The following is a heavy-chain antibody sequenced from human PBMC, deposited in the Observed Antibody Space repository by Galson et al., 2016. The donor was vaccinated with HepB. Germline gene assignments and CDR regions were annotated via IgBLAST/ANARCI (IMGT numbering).Heavy chain of an antibody. CDR1: GFTFTSHD. CDR2: IGAAGDT. Sequence: SLRLSCAASGFTFTSHDMHWVRQSPGKGLEWVAGIGAAGDTYYPGSVKGRFTIARENAKNSLYLQKNSLRVGDTAVYYCARARQQLADYFYYGLDVWGQGTTVTVS. V-gene: IGHV3-13*04. CDR3: ARARQQLADYFYYGLDV. D-gene: IGHD6-13*01. J-gene: IGHJ6*02.